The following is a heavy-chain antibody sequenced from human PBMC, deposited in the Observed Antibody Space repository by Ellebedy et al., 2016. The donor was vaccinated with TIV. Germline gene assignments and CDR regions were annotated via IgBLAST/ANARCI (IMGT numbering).Heavy chain of an antibody. CDR2: FDPEDGET. CDR3: ATASRYGSGSQDPFDP. D-gene: IGHD3-10*01. CDR1: GYTLTELS. J-gene: IGHJ5*02. V-gene: IGHV1-24*01. Sequence: ASVKVSCXVSGYTLTELSMHWVRQAPGKGLEWMGGFDPEDGETIYAQKFQGRVTMTEDTSTDTAYMELSSLRSEDTAVYYCATASRYGSGSQDPFDPWGQGTLVTVSS.